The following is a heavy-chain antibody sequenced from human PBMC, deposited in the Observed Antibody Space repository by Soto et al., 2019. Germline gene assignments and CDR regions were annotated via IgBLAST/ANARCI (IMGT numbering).Heavy chain of an antibody. Sequence: SETLSLTCVVSGGSISGRNWWSWVRQAPGKGLEWIGEVFHSGDTTYTPSLRSRVTISVDKSKNQFSLKLDSVTAADTAVYYCARLIYDSRLNYFYFDFWGQGALVTVSS. V-gene: IGHV4-4*02. CDR1: GGSISGRNW. CDR3: ARLIYDSRLNYFYFDF. D-gene: IGHD3-22*01. CDR2: VFHSGDT. J-gene: IGHJ4*02.